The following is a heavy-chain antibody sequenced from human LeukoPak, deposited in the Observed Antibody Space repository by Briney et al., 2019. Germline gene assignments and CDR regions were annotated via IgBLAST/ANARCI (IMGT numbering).Heavy chain of an antibody. CDR1: GGSVSNYY. V-gene: IGHV4-59*02. D-gene: IGHD2-8*01. CDR2: ISFSGTT. Sequence: MSSETLSLTCTVSGGSVSNYYWTWIRQPPGKGLEWIGYISFSGTTNYNPSLKSRVAISLDTSNNQFPLKLSSVTAADTAVYYCARILPTNGAYWVNFYYYMDVWGKGTTVTVSS. CDR3: ARILPTNGAYWVNFYYYMDV. J-gene: IGHJ6*03.